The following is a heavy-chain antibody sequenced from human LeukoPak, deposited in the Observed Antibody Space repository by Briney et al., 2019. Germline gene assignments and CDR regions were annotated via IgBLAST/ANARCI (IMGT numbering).Heavy chain of an antibody. D-gene: IGHD6-13*01. CDR1: GYTFTSYD. V-gene: IGHV1-8*01. J-gene: IGHJ4*02. CDR3: ARGPPERSSSDY. Sequence: ASVKVSCKASGYTFTSYDLNWVRQAAGQGLEWMGWMNPNTGNTGYAQKFQGRVTMTRNTSISTAYMELSSLRSDDTAVFYCARGPPERSSSDYWGQGTLVTVSS. CDR2: MNPNTGNT.